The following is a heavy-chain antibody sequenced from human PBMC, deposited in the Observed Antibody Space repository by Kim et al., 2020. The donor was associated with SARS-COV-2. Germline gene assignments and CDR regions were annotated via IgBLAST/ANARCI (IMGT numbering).Heavy chain of an antibody. J-gene: IGHJ2*01. CDR3: ARDESYFAL. V-gene: IGHV1-3*01. CDR2: GNT. Sequence: GNTKYSQKFKGRVTITRDTSASTAYMELSSLRSEATAVYYWARDESYFALWGRGTLVTVSS.